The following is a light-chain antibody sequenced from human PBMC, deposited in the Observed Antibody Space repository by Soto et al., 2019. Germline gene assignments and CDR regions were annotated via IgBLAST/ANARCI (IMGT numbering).Light chain of an antibody. V-gene: IGLV2-14*03. CDR3: TSWTTSTTMI. CDR2: DVN. J-gene: IGLJ2*01. Sequence: QSALTQPASVSGSPGQSITISCTGTRSDIGAYNFVSWYQQHPGEVPKLILYDVNVRPSGVSNRFSGSKSVNTASLNISGLQAEDEADYYCTSWTTSTTMIFGGGTKLTVL. CDR1: RSDIGAYNF.